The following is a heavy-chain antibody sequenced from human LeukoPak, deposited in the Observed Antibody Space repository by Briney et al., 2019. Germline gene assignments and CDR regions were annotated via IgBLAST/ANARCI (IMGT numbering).Heavy chain of an antibody. CDR3: ARVNLLGYCTNDVCPGGGLPFDY. J-gene: IGHJ4*02. CDR1: GGSFSGYH. Sequence: RSSETLSLTCAVYGGSFSGYHWSWIRQSPGKGLEWIGEINHSESTNYNPSLKSRITISVDTSKNQFSLKLSSVTAADTAVYYCARVNLLGYCTNDVCPGGGLPFDYWGQGTLVTVSS. D-gene: IGHD2-8*01. V-gene: IGHV4-34*01. CDR2: INHSEST.